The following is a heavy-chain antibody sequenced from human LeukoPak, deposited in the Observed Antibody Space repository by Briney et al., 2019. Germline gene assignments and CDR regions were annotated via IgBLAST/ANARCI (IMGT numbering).Heavy chain of an antibody. J-gene: IGHJ5*02. Sequence: GGSLRLSCAASGFTFSSYGMHWVRQAPGKGLEWVAVISYDGSNKYYADSVKGRFTISRDNSKNTLYLQMNSLRAEDTAVYYCAKDEYSSGWNWFDPWGQGTLVTVSS. CDR3: AKDEYSSGWNWFDP. CDR1: GFTFSSYG. D-gene: IGHD6-19*01. CDR2: ISYDGSNK. V-gene: IGHV3-30*18.